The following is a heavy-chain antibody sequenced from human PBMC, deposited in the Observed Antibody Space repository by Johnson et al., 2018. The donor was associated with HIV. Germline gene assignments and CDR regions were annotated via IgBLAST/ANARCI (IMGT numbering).Heavy chain of an antibody. D-gene: IGHD3-22*01. V-gene: IGHV3-30*04. Sequence: QVQLVESGGGLVQPGGSLRLSCAASGFSFNRYAMHWVRQAPGKGLEWVAVISFDGSNKYQADSVKGRFTISRDSSKNTLYLQMNSLRAEAMAVYYCARGGYFYDSGGYYHDAFDVWGHATMVTVSS. CDR3: ARGGYFYDSGGYYHDAFDV. CDR1: GFSFNRYA. J-gene: IGHJ3*01. CDR2: ISFDGSNK.